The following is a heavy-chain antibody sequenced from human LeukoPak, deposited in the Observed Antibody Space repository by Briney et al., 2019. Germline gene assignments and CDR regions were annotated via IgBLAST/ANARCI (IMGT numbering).Heavy chain of an antibody. CDR2: ISWNSGSI. Sequence: GGSLRLSCAASGFTFDDYAMHWVRQAPGKGLEWVSGISWNSGSIGHADSVKGRFTISRDNAKNSLYLQMNSLRAEDTAVYYCARVGATTNIYYYYMDVWGKGTTVTISS. D-gene: IGHD1-26*01. CDR1: GFTFDDYA. CDR3: ARVGATTNIYYYYMDV. J-gene: IGHJ6*03. V-gene: IGHV3-9*01.